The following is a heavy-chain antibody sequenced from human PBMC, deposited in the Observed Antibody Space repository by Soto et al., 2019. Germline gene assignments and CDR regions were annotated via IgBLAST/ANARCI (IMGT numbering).Heavy chain of an antibody. CDR2: INHSGST. Sequence: PSGTFSLTCAVYGGSFICYYWSWIRKPPGKGLEWIGEINHSGSTNYNPSPKSRVTISVDTSKNQFSLKLSSVTAADTAVYYCARGPITTNPRFDPWGQGNLVTVSS. CDR1: GGSFICYY. V-gene: IGHV4-34*01. D-gene: IGHD3-22*01. J-gene: IGHJ5*02. CDR3: ARGPITTNPRFDP.